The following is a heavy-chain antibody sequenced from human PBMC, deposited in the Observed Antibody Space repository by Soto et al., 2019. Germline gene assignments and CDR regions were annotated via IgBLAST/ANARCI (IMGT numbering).Heavy chain of an antibody. CDR1: GFTFSSYA. V-gene: IGHV3-23*01. J-gene: IGHJ3*02. Sequence: EVQLLDSGGGLVQPGGSLRLSCAASGFTFSSYAMSWVRQDPGKALEWLSAISGSGGSTYYADSVKGRFTISRDNSKNTLYMQMNSLRAEDTAVYYCAKDLVGDYVAGDIWGQRTMVTVSS. CDR3: AKDLVGDYVAGDI. CDR2: ISGSGGST. D-gene: IGHD4-17*01.